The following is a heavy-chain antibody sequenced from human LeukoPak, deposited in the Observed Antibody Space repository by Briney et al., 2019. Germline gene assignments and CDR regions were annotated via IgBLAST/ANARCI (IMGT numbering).Heavy chain of an antibody. Sequence: SETLSLTCTVFGGPINSYYWSWIRQLPGKGLEWIGYVSYRGSTNYNPSLKSRVTISVDTSKNQFSLKLSSVTAADTAVYYCARPYSSNWYDAFHVWGQGTMVTVSS. D-gene: IGHD6-13*01. CDR1: GGPINSYY. J-gene: IGHJ3*01. V-gene: IGHV4-59*01. CDR2: VSYRGST. CDR3: ARPYSSNWYDAFHV.